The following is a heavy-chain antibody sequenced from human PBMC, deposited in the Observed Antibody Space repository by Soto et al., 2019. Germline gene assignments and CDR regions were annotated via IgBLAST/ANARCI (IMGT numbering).Heavy chain of an antibody. CDR3: ARGYSSGWYEGDYGMDV. CDR2: IIPIFGTA. V-gene: IGHV1-69*06. CDR1: GGTFSSYA. J-gene: IGHJ6*02. D-gene: IGHD6-19*01. Sequence: QVQLVQSGAEVKKPGSSVKVSCKASGGTFSSYAISWVRQAPGQGLEWMGGIIPIFGTANYAQKFQGRVTITADKSTSTAYMELSSLRSEDTAVYYCARGYSSGWYEGDYGMDVWGQGTTVTVSS.